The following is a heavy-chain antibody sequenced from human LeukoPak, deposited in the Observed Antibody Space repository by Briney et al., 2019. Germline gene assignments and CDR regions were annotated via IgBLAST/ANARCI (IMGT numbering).Heavy chain of an antibody. D-gene: IGHD3-9*01. CDR3: ARLTKGRYFDYIFAF. V-gene: IGHV4-39*01. Sequence: SETLSPTCTVSGLSVSDPLSYWGWVRQPPGKGLEWIAEINFIGRTSYNSSLNSRVTMSVDTSKNQFSLKMTSLTAADTAVYFCARLTKGRYFDYIFAFWGQGILVTVSS. J-gene: IGHJ4*02. CDR1: GLSVSDPLSY. CDR2: INFIGRT.